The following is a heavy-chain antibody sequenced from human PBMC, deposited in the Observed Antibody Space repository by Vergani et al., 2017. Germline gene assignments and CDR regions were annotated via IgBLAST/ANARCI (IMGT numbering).Heavy chain of an antibody. CDR1: GYSFTSYW. CDR3: ARRALTEAYSSGIDY. Sequence: EVQLVQSGAEVKKPGEPLRISCKGSGYSFTSYWISWVRQMPGKGLEWMGRIDPSDSYTNYSPSFQGHVTIPADKSISTAYLQWSSLKASDTAMYYCARRALTEAYSSGIDYGGQGTLVTVSA. V-gene: IGHV5-10-1*01. CDR2: IDPSDSYT. J-gene: IGHJ4*02. D-gene: IGHD6-19*01.